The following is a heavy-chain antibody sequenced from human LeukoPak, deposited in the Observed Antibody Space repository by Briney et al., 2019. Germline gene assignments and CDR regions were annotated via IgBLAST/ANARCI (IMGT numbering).Heavy chain of an antibody. D-gene: IGHD2/OR15-2a*01. J-gene: IGHJ2*01. CDR3: ARVGGTTFRYFDL. CDR1: GYTFIGYY. V-gene: IGHV1-2*02. Sequence: ASVKVSCKASGYTFIGYYMHWVRQAPGQGLEWMGWIDPNSGGTNYAQKFQGRVTMTRDTSISTAYMELSRLRSDDTAVYYCARVGGTTFRYFDLWGRGTLVTVSS. CDR2: IDPNSGGT.